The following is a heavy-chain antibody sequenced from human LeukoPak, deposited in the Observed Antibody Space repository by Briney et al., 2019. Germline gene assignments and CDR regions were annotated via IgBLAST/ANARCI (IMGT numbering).Heavy chain of an antibody. CDR3: AREGGSGNYKRPVDS. V-gene: IGHV4-30-4*01. CDR2: ISYTGST. CDR1: GGSIDGGDFF. J-gene: IGHJ4*02. D-gene: IGHD3-10*01. Sequence: SETLSLTCTVSGGSIDGGDFFWTWIRQPPGQDLEWIGYISYTGSTYYNPSLKSRVSISVDASKNQFSLKLSSVTAADTAVYYCAREGGSGNYKRPVDSWGQGTLVTVSS.